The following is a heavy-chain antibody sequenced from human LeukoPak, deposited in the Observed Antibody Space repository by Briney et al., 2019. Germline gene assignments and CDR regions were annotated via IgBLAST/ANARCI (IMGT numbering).Heavy chain of an antibody. CDR2: INHSGST. Sequence: PSEILSLTCAVYGGSFSGCYWSWIRQPPGKGLEWIGEINHSGSTNYNPSLKSRVTISVDTSKNQFSLKLSSVTAADTAVYYCARGMVVVAADYYYYYYGMDVWGQGTTVTVSS. D-gene: IGHD2-15*01. CDR1: GGSFSGCY. CDR3: ARGMVVVAADYYYYYYGMDV. J-gene: IGHJ6*02. V-gene: IGHV4-34*01.